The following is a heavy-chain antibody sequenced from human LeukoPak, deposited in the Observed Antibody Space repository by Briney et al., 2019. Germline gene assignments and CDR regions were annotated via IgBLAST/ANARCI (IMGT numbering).Heavy chain of an antibody. Sequence: GGSLRLSCAASGFTFSAHVMHWVRQAPGKGLEWVAVIWYDGNNKYYADSVKGRFTISRDNSKNTLHLQMNSPRAEDTAVYYCARSTSSEYDIYHFDYWGQGTLVTVSS. CDR3: ARSTSSEYDIYHFDY. D-gene: IGHD3-9*01. J-gene: IGHJ4*02. V-gene: IGHV3-33*08. CDR2: IWYDGNNK. CDR1: GFTFSAHV.